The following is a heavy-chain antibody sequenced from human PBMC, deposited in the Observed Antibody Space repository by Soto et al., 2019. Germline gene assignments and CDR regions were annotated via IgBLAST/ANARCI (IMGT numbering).Heavy chain of an antibody. J-gene: IGHJ4*02. CDR3: ASYYYDSSGYYYLDY. D-gene: IGHD3-22*01. CDR1: GGSFSGYY. V-gene: IGHV4-34*01. CDR2: INHSGST. Sequence: SETLSLTCAVYGGSFSGYYWSWIRQPPGKGLEWIGEINHSGSTNYNPSLKSRVTISVDTSKNQFSLKLSSVTAADTAVYYCASYYYDSSGYYYLDYWGQGTLVTVSS.